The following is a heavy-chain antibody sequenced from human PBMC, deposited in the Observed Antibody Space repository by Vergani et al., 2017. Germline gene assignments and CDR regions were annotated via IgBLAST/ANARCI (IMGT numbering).Heavy chain of an antibody. J-gene: IGHJ4*02. CDR2: ISGSGGST. CDR3: AKDHMVRGVPLYFDY. CDR1: GFTFSDYY. D-gene: IGHD3-10*01. V-gene: IGHV3-23*04. Sequence: VQLVESGGGLVKPGGSLRLSCAASGFTFSDYYMSWIRQAPGKGLEWVSAISGSGGSTYYADSVKGRFTISRDNSKNTLYLQMNSLRAEDTAVYYCAKDHMVRGVPLYFDYWGQGTLVTVSS.